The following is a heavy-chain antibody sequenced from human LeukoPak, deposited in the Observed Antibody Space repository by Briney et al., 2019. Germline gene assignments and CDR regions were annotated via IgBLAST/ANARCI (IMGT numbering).Heavy chain of an antibody. J-gene: IGHJ3*02. D-gene: IGHD6-19*01. Sequence: PGGSLRLSCAASGFSFSSHGMHWFGKGPGKGLEWEAFISYDGRDKYYGASVKGRFTISRDNAKNTLYLQMNNLTVEDTALYYCARDRSGWYKDAFDIWGQGTMVTVSS. CDR3: ARDRSGWYKDAFDI. V-gene: IGHV3-30*03. CDR2: ISYDGRDK. CDR1: GFSFSSHG.